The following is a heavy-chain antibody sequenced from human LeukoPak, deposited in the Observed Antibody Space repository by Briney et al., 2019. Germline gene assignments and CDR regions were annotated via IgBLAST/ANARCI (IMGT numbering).Heavy chain of an antibody. J-gene: IGHJ4*02. Sequence: SGTLSLTCGVSGGSVINTNWWTWVRQPPGKGLEWIGEVHLDGRTNYNPSLESRLTMSVDVSENQVSLKLTSVTAADTAVYYCAREGGFYRPLDYSGQGDLVTVSS. CDR2: VHLDGRT. D-gene: IGHD3-3*01. V-gene: IGHV4-4*02. CDR3: AREGGFYRPLDY. CDR1: GGSVINTNW.